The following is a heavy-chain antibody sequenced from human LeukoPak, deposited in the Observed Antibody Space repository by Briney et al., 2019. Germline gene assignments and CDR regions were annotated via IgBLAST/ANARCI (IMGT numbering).Heavy chain of an antibody. J-gene: IGHJ4*02. V-gene: IGHV3-30*18. D-gene: IGHD1-7*01. CDR2: ISYDGSHK. CDR1: GFTFSSFG. CDR3: AKADDGNYPPHY. Sequence: PGGSLRLSCAASGFTFSSFGMHWVRQAPGKGLEWVALISYDGSHKYYADLVQGRFTISRDNSKNTVYLQMNSLRVEDTAVYYCAKADDGNYPPHYWGQGTLVTVSS.